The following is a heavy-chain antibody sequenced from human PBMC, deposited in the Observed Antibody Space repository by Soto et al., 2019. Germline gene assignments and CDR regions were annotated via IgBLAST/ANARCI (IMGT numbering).Heavy chain of an antibody. CDR3: ARAGEYSSGWWSDAFDI. J-gene: IGHJ3*02. D-gene: IGHD6-19*01. CDR1: GYSFTSYW. CDR2: IYPADSDT. V-gene: IGHV5-51*01. Sequence: GESLKISCKGSGYSFTSYWIGWVRQMPGKGLEWMGIIYPADSDTRYSPSFQGQVTISADKSISTAYLQWSSLKASDTAMYYCARAGEYSSGWWSDAFDIWGQGTMVTVSS.